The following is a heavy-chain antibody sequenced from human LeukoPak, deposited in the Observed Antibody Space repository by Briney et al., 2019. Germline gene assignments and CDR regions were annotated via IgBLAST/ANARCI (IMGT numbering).Heavy chain of an antibody. CDR1: GFTFSSYG. Sequence: PGGSLRLSCAASGFTFSSYGMHWVRQAPGKGLEWVAFIRYDGSNKHYADSVKGRFTISRDNSKNTLYLQMNSLRAEDTAVYYCAKDTYYYDSSGQIHWGQGTLVTVSS. CDR2: IRYDGSNK. CDR3: AKDTYYYDSSGQIH. D-gene: IGHD3-22*01. V-gene: IGHV3-30*02. J-gene: IGHJ4*02.